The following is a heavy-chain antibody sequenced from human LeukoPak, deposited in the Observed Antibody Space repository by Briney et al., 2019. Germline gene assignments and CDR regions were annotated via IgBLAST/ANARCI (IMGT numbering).Heavy chain of an antibody. CDR3: ARGASRSFDY. Sequence: ASVKVSCKAFGYTFTSYDINWVRQATGQGLEWMGWMNPNSGNTGYAQKFQGRVTFTRDTSISRAYMELSSLRSEDTAVYYCARGASRSFDYWGQGTLVTVSS. J-gene: IGHJ4*02. CDR1: GYTFTSYD. V-gene: IGHV1-8*01. CDR2: MNPNSGNT.